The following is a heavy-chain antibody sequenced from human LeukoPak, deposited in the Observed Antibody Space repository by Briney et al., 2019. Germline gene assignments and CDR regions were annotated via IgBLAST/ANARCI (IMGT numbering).Heavy chain of an antibody. D-gene: IGHD2-15*01. Sequence: SETLSLTCTVSGYSISSGYYWGWIRQPPGKGLEWIGSIYHSGSTYYNPSLKSRVTISVDTSKNQFSLKLSSVTAADTAVYYCARELYCSGGSCHSRDAFDIWGQGTMVTVSS. CDR3: ARELYCSGGSCHSRDAFDI. J-gene: IGHJ3*02. V-gene: IGHV4-38-2*02. CDR2: IYHSGST. CDR1: GYSISSGYY.